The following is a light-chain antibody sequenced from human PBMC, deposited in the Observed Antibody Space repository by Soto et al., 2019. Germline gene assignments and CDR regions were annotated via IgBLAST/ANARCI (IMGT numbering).Light chain of an antibody. CDR1: QSVGTY. V-gene: IGKV3-11*01. CDR3: QQRVNWLT. CDR2: DAS. Sequence: EIVMTHSPATLSVSPGERATLSCRASQSVGTYLDWYQQKLGQAPRLLIYDASNRATGIPARFSGSGSGTDFTLTISSLEPEDFAVYYCQQRVNWLTFGGGTKVDI. J-gene: IGKJ4*01.